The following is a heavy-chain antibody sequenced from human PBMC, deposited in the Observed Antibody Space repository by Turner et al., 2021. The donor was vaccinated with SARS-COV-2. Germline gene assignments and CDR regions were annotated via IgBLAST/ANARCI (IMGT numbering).Heavy chain of an antibody. CDR1: EFPFSSYS. CDR3: TRSRDYYGSGTYYNYDY. Sequence: VQLVESGGGLVKPGGSLRLSCAASEFPFSSYSMNWVRQAPEKGLEWVASINSGSSDIYYADSLKGRGTISRDNTKRSLFLQMNSLRVEDTAVYYCTRSRDYYGSGTYYNYDYWGQGTLVTVSS. J-gene: IGHJ4*02. CDR2: INSGSSDI. D-gene: IGHD3-10*01. V-gene: IGHV3-21*02.